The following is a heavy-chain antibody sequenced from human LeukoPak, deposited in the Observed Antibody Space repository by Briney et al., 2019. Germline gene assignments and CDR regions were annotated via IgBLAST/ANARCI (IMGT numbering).Heavy chain of an antibody. J-gene: IGHJ4*02. CDR1: GGSISSYY. CDR2: IYYSGST. V-gene: IGHV4-59*01. Sequence: SETLSLNCTVSGGSISSYYWSWSRQPPGKGLEWIGYIYYSGSTNYNPSLKSRVTISVDTSKNQFSLKLSSVTAADTAVYYCARDSSTDYVWGSYRPGYFDYWGQGTLVTVSS. D-gene: IGHD3-16*02. CDR3: ARDSSTDYVWGSYRPGYFDY.